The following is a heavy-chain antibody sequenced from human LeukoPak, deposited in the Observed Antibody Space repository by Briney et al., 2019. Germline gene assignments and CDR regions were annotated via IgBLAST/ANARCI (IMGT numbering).Heavy chain of an antibody. V-gene: IGHV3-15*01. CDR2: IKSKTDGGTT. J-gene: IGHJ6*03. CDR3: TTVLPYSGSYYEYYYYYMDV. Sequence: GGSLRLSCAASGFTFSNPWMSWVRQAPGKGLEWVGRIKSKTDGGTTDYAAPVKGRFTISRDDSKNTLYLQMNSLKTEDTAVYYCTTVLPYSGSYYEYYYYYMDVWGKWTTVTVSS. CDR1: GFTFSNPW. D-gene: IGHD1-26*01.